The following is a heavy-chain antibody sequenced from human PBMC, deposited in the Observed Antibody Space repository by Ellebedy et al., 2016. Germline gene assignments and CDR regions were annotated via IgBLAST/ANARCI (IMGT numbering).Heavy chain of an antibody. Sequence: SVKVSCXASGYTFTSYGISWVRQAPGQGLEWMGGIIPIFGTANYAQKFQGRVTITADESTSTAYMELSSLRSEDTAVYYCARDQSPYYYGSGSYYRLDYWGQGTLVTVSS. CDR1: GYTFTSYG. J-gene: IGHJ4*02. D-gene: IGHD3-10*01. CDR3: ARDQSPYYYGSGSYYRLDY. CDR2: IIPIFGTA. V-gene: IGHV1-69*13.